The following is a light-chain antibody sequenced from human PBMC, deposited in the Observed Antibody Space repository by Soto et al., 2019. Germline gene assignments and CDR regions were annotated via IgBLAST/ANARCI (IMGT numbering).Light chain of an antibody. CDR1: RNDIGSYNF. J-gene: IGLJ3*02. Sequence: QSVLTQPASLSGSPGQSITISCTASRNDIGSYNFVSWYRLHPGRARQLIIFDVSSRPSWVSHRFSGSKSDNTASLTIFGLQAEDEGDYYCYSYTTFSTYYVMFGGGTKVTV. CDR2: DVS. V-gene: IGLV2-14*03. CDR3: YSYTTFSTYYVM.